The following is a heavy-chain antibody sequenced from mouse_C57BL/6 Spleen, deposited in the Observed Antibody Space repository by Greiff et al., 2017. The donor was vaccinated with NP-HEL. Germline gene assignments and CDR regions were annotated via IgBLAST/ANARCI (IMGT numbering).Heavy chain of an antibody. V-gene: IGHV1-50*01. CDR2: IDPSDSYT. D-gene: IGHD3-2*02. J-gene: IGHJ2*01. Sequence: QVQLQQPGAELVKPGASVKLSCKASGYTFTSYWMQWVKQRPGQGLEWIGEIDPSDSYTNYNQKFKGKATLTVDTSSSTAYMQLSSLTSEDSAVYYCARGERAQATGYWGQGTTLTVSS. CDR1: GYTFTSYW. CDR3: ARGERAQATGY.